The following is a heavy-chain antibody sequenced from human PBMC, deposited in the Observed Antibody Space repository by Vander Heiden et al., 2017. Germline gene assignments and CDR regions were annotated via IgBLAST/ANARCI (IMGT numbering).Heavy chain of an antibody. CDR3: TTTYCGGDCYYSFDL. D-gene: IGHD2-21*02. J-gene: IGHJ2*01. CDR1: TGFIFTYAW. Sequence: EVQLVESGGGLVKPGGSLRLSCEASTGFIFTYAWMSWVRQAPGKGLEWVARIKSKTNGGTTDYPAPVKGRFTISRDDSKNTVYLQMNSLKTEDTAVYYCTTTYCGGDCYYSFDLWGRGTLVTVSS. V-gene: IGHV3-15*01. CDR2: IKSKTNGGTT.